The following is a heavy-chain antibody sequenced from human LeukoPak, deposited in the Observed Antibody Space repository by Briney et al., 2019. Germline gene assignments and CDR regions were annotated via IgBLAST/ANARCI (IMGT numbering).Heavy chain of an antibody. J-gene: IGHJ4*02. CDR2: IRYDGSNK. CDR3: ARASMVRGVDFDY. V-gene: IGHV3-30*02. D-gene: IGHD3-10*01. Sequence: GGSLRLSCAASGFTFSSYGMHWVRQAPGKGLEWVAFIRYDGSNKYYADFVKGRFTISRDNSKNTLYLQMNSLRAEDTAVYYCARASMVRGVDFDYWGQGTLVTVSS. CDR1: GFTFSSYG.